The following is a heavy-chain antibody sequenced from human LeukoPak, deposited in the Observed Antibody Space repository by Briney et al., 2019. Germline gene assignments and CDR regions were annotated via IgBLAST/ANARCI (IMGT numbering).Heavy chain of an antibody. D-gene: IGHD6-19*01. Sequence: GGSLRLSCSLSGFTFSTYAMHWVRQAPGKGLEYVSGISRNGGSTYYADSVKGRFTISRDNSKNSLYLQMSSLRAEDTALYYCVNQISGWVYWGQGTLVTVSS. J-gene: IGHJ4*02. CDR2: ISRNGGST. CDR3: VNQISGWVY. CDR1: GFTFSTYA. V-gene: IGHV3-64D*06.